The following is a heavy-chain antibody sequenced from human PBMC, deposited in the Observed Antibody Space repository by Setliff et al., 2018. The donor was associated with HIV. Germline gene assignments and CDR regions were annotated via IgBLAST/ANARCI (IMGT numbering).Heavy chain of an antibody. CDR2: IYTSGST. J-gene: IGHJ6*02. Sequence: KASETLSLTCTVSGGSISSGSYYWNWIRQPAGKGLEWIGRIYTSGSTNYNPSLKSRVTISVDTSKNQFSLKLSSVTAADTAVYYCAREDYYYYGMDVWGQGTTVTVSS. CDR1: GGSISSGSYY. V-gene: IGHV4-61*02. CDR3: AREDYYYYGMDV.